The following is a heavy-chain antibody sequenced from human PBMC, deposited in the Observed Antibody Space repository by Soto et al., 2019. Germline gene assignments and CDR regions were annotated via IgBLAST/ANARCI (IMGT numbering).Heavy chain of an antibody. J-gene: IGHJ5*01. CDR2: IFYSGST. CDR1: ARSITNYY. V-gene: IGHV4-59*01. D-gene: IGHD1-1*01. Sequence: SENLSLTCTVSARSITNYYWSWRRQPPGRGLEWIGHIFYSGSTNYNPALKSRVTISVDTSKSQFSLKLSFLFAADSAVYYCARLTSTRWFDSWGQGTLVTVS. CDR3: ARLTSTRWFDS.